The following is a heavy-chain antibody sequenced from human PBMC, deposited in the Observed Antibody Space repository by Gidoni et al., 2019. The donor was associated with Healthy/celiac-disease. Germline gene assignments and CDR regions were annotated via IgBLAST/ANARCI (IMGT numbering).Heavy chain of an antibody. Sequence: EVQLVESGGGLVQPGSSLRLSCAASGFTFDDYAMHWVRQAPGKGLEWVSGISWNSGSIGYADSVKGRFTISRDNAKNSLYLQMNSPRAEDTALYYCALFYYGMDVWGQGTTVTVSS. CDR3: ALFYYGMDV. CDR1: GFTFDDYA. D-gene: IGHD2-21*01. CDR2: ISWNSGSI. V-gene: IGHV3-9*01. J-gene: IGHJ6*02.